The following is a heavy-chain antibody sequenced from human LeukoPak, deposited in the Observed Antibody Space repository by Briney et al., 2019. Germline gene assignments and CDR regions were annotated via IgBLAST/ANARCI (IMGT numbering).Heavy chain of an antibody. J-gene: IGHJ6*02. CDR2: ITRGVGST. CDR1: GFTFSSYA. V-gene: IGHV3-23*01. D-gene: IGHD5-18*01. CDR3: ATSVSINTAIAGYGCAMDV. Sequence: PGGSLRLSCAVSGFTFSSYAMNWVRQPPGRGLGWVSGITRGVGSTYYADSVKGRFTISRDSSKNTLYLQMNSLRVEDTAVYHCATSVSINTAIAGYGCAMDVWGQGTTVTVSS.